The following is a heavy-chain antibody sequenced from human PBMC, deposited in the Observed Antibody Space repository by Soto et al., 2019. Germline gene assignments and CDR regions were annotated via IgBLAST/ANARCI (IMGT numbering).Heavy chain of an antibody. J-gene: IGHJ4*02. CDR1: GFTFSSYA. D-gene: IGHD5-18*01. Sequence: GGSLRLSCAASGFTFSSYAMSWVRQAPGKGLEWVPAISGSGGSTYYADSVKGRFTIPRDNSKNTLYLQMNSLRAEDTAVYYCAKAEGYSYGSDYFDYWGQGTLVTVSS. CDR3: AKAEGYSYGSDYFDY. V-gene: IGHV3-23*01. CDR2: ISGSGGST.